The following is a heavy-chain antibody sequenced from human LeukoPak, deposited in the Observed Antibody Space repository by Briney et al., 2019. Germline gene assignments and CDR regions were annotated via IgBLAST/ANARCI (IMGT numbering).Heavy chain of an antibody. Sequence: PGGSLRLSCAASGFTFSSYWMSWVRQAPGKGLEWVANIKQDGSEKYYVDSVKGRFTISRDNAKNSLYLQMNSLRAEDTAVYYCAREIGGSYFGYFDYWGQGTPATVSS. CDR1: GFTFSSYW. D-gene: IGHD1-26*01. CDR2: IKQDGSEK. V-gene: IGHV3-7*04. J-gene: IGHJ4*02. CDR3: AREIGGSYFGYFDY.